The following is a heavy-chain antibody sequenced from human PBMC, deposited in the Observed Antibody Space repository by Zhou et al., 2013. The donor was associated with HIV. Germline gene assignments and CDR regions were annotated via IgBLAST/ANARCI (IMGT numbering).Heavy chain of an antibody. Sequence: QVQLVQSGSAVKKPGASVEVSCKVYGYTLSEISIHWVRQAPGRGLEWMGWISVYSGNTNSAQNLQGRVTMTTDTSTSTAYMELRSLRSDDTVVYYCARHRRYGDNSYAFDIWGQGTMVTVSS. CDR3: ARHRRYGDNSYAFDI. D-gene: IGHD2-21*01. CDR2: ISVYSGNT. J-gene: IGHJ3*02. V-gene: IGHV1-18*01. CDR1: GYTLSEIS.